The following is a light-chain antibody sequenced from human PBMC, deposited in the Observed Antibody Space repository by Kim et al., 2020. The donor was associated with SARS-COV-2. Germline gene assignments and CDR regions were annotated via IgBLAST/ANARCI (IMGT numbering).Light chain of an antibody. CDR3: QHYGSSLWT. V-gene: IGKV3-20*01. J-gene: IGKJ1*01. CDR1: QSVTDSY. Sequence: SPGERATLSCRASQSVTDSYLAWYQQKPGQAPRLLIYRASSRATGIPDRFSGSVSGTDFTLTISRLEPEDFAVYYCQHYGSSLWTFGQGTKVDIK. CDR2: RAS.